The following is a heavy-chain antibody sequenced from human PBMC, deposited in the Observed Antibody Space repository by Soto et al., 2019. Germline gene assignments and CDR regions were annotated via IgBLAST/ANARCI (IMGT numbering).Heavy chain of an antibody. V-gene: IGHV3-66*01. D-gene: IGHD3-10*02. CDR1: GFTVSSNY. J-gene: IGHJ3*02. Sequence: EVQLVESGGGLVQPGGSLRLSCAASGFTVSSNYMSWVRQAPGKGLEWVSVIYSGGSTYYADSVKGRFTISRDNSKNTLYLQMNSLRAEATAVYYCAREASRGFFAMFAFGIWGQGTMVTVSS. CDR2: IYSGGST. CDR3: AREASRGFFAMFAFGI.